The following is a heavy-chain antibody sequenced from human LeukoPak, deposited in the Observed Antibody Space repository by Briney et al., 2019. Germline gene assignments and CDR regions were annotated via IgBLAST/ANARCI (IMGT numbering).Heavy chain of an antibody. V-gene: IGHV1-18*01. CDR3: ARVGSTVTTSLFDP. Sequence: ASVTVSFTSSGYTFTIYGISWVRQAPGQGLEWMGWISAYNGNTNYAQKLQGRVTMTTDTSTSTAYMELRSLRSDDTAVYYCARVGSTVTTSLFDPWGQGTLVTVSS. J-gene: IGHJ5*02. D-gene: IGHD4-11*01. CDR2: ISAYNGNT. CDR1: GYTFTIYG.